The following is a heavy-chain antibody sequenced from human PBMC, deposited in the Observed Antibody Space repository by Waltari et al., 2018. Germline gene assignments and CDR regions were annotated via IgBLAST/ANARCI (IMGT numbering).Heavy chain of an antibody. J-gene: IGHJ4*02. CDR3: ARSIAADY. D-gene: IGHD2-21*01. CDR1: GGSISSHY. CDR2: IYYSGST. Sequence: QVQMQESGPGLVKPSETLSLTCTVSGGSISSHYWSWIRQPPGKGLEWIGYIYYSGSTNYNPPLKGRVPISVDTSKNQFSLKLSSVTAADTAVYYCARSIAADYWGQGTLVIVSS. V-gene: IGHV4-59*11.